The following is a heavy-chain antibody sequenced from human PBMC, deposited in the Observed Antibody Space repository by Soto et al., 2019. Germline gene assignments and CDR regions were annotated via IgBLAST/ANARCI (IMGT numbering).Heavy chain of an antibody. D-gene: IGHD6-6*01. J-gene: IGHJ6*02. Sequence: QVQLQQSVPGLVKPSQTLSLTCAISGDSVSSNSAAWNWIRQSPSRGLEWLGRTYHRSKWYNDYAVSVKSRITINPDTSKNQFSLQLNSVTPEDTAVYYCALGSSSSSDYYYYYGMDVWGQGTTVTVSS. V-gene: IGHV6-1*02. CDR3: ALGSSSSSDYYYYYGMDV. CDR1: GDSVSSNSAA. CDR2: TYHRSKWYN.